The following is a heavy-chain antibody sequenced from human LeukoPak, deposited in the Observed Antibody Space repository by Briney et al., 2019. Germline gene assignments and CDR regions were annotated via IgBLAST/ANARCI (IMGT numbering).Heavy chain of an antibody. CDR3: ARDLFGAFDI. Sequence: GGSLRLSCEASGFTFTKFWMSWVRQAPGKGLEWVANIKQDGSEKYYVDSVKGRFTISRDNAKNSLYLQMNSLRAEDTAVYYCARDLFGAFDIWGQGTMVTVSS. V-gene: IGHV3-7*01. CDR2: IKQDGSEK. D-gene: IGHD3-10*01. CDR1: GFTFTKFW. J-gene: IGHJ3*02.